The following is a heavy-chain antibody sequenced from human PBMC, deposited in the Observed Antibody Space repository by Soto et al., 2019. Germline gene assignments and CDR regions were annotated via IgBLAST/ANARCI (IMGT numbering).Heavy chain of an antibody. CDR3: ARGDRGAFDL. D-gene: IGHD2-21*02. V-gene: IGHV3-74*01. Sequence: EVQLVESEGGLVQPGGSLRLSCAASGFTFSYYWMHWVRQAPGQGLVWVSRIHSDGSSTTYADSVKGRFTISRDNAKNTLYLQMNSLGAEDTAGYYCARGDRGAFDLWGQGTMVTVSS. CDR1: GFTFSYYW. CDR2: IHSDGSST. J-gene: IGHJ3*01.